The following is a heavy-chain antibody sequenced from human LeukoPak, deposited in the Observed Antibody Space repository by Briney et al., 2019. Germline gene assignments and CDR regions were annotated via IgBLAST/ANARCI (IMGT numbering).Heavy chain of an antibody. Sequence: ASVKVSCKASGYTFTGYYMHWVRQAPGQGLEWMGWINPNSGGTNYAQKFQGRVTMTRDTSTSTAYMELSRLRSDDTAVYYCARDAGITMVRGVDFDYWGQGTLVTVSS. V-gene: IGHV1-2*02. CDR1: GYTFTGYY. J-gene: IGHJ4*02. CDR3: ARDAGITMVRGVDFDY. CDR2: INPNSGGT. D-gene: IGHD3-10*01.